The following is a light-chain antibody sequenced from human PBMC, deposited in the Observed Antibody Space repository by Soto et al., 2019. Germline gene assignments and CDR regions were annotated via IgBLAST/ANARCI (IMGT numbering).Light chain of an antibody. CDR1: QSVSSN. J-gene: IGKJ4*01. Sequence: EIVMTQSPDTLSLSLGETATLSCGASQSVSSNLAWYQQNPGQAPRLLIYGASTRATDIPARFSGSGSGTEFTLTISGLQSEDFAVYYCQQYHNWVTFGGGTKVDNK. CDR2: GAS. V-gene: IGKV3D-15*01. CDR3: QQYHNWVT.